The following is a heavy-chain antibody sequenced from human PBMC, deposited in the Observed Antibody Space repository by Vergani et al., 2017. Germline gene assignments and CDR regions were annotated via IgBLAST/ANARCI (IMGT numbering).Heavy chain of an antibody. J-gene: IGHJ4*02. V-gene: IGHV3-9*01. CDR2: ISWNSGSI. D-gene: IGHD1-26*01. CDR3: AKATRSYSVLDFDY. Sequence: EVQLVESGGGLVQPGRSLRLSCAASGFTFDDYAMHWVRQAPGKGLEWVSGISWNSGSIGYADSVKGRFTISRDNAKNYLYLQMNSLRAEDTALYYCAKATRSYSVLDFDYWGQGTLVTVSS. CDR1: GFTFDDYA.